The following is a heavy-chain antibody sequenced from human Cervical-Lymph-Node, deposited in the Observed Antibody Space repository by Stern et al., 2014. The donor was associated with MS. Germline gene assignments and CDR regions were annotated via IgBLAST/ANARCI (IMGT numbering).Heavy chain of an antibody. V-gene: IGHV3-33*01. CDR1: GFTFSTYG. CDR2: IQFDGSKK. J-gene: IGHJ5*02. Sequence: VQLVESGGGVVQPGRTLRLSCAASGFTFSTYGMHWVRQAPGKGLEWVAAIQFDGSKKYYADSVRGRFTISRDDSKSALDLHMNSLRVDDTAVYYCARDACSSRTCLDLWGQGTLVTVSS. CDR3: ARDACSSRTCLDL. D-gene: IGHD2-2*01.